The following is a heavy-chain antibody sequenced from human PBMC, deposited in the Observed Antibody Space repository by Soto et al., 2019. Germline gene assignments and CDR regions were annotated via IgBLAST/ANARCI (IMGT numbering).Heavy chain of an antibody. CDR1: GYTFTNYG. D-gene: IGHD1-26*01. J-gene: IGHJ5*02. CDR3: ATYSFVGDGWFDP. CDR2: ISAYNGNT. Sequence: GASVKVSCKASGYTFTNYGISWGRQAPGQGLEWMGWISAYNGNTNYAQKLQGRVTMTTDTSTSTAYMELRSLRSDDTAVYYCATYSFVGDGWFDPWGQGTLVTVSS. V-gene: IGHV1-18*01.